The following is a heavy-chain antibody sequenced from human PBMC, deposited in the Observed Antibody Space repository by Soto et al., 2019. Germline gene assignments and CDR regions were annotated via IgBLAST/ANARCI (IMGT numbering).Heavy chain of an antibody. D-gene: IGHD2-8*01. V-gene: IGHV6-1*01. CDR3: ATLIVNSSLDS. Sequence: QVQLQQSGPGLVNPSQTLSLTCAISGDSVSTNSATWDWISQCPSRGLEWLGRTYYKSKWYNDYAISAADRITIIPDPSNNPFSLQLNSVTPDDTAVYSCATLIVNSSLDSWGQGALVTVAS. J-gene: IGHJ5*01. CDR1: GDSVSTNSAT. CDR2: TYYKSKWYN.